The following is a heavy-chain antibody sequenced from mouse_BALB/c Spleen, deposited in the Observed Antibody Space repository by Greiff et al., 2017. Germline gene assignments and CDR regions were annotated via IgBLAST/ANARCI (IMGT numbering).Heavy chain of an antibody. J-gene: IGHJ1*01. CDR2: ISYDGSN. V-gene: IGHV3-6*02. CDR3: AAYYGNYDWYFDV. CDR1: GYSITSGYY. D-gene: IGHD2-10*01. Sequence: EVQLQQSGPGLVKPSQSLSLTCSVTGYSITSGYYWNWIRQFPGNKLEWMGYISYDGSNNYNPSLKNRISITRDTSKNQFFLKLNSVTTEDTATYYCAAYYGNYDWYFDVWGAGTTVTVSS.